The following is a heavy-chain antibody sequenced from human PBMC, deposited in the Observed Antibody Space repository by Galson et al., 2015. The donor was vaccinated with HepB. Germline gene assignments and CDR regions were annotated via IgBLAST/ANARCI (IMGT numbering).Heavy chain of an antibody. CDR2: IIPNSGGP. Sequence: SVKVSCKASGYRFSAYYIYWVRQAPGQGLEWMGWIIPNSGGPKYAHKFQGRVTMPRDTSSSTAYMQLSGLTSDDTAVYYCARDHVVAGPDYNYFGMDVWGQGTAVIVS. V-gene: IGHV1-2*07. J-gene: IGHJ6*02. CDR1: GYRFSAYY. D-gene: IGHD2-21*01. CDR3: ARDHVVAGPDYNYFGMDV.